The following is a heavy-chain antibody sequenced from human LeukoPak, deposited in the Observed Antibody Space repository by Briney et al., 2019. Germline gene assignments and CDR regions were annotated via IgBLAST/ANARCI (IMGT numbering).Heavy chain of an antibody. J-gene: IGHJ4*02. V-gene: IGHV3-30*18. CDR3: AKCGSGTNHATYFDY. CDR2: ISYGGSNK. Sequence: GGSLRLSCAASGFTFSSYDMHWVRQAPGKGLEWVAVISYGGSNKYYAPSVKGRFTISRDSSKNTLYLQMSSLSAEDTAVYYWAKCGSGTNHATYFDYWGRGTLVTVSS. CDR1: GFTFSSYD. D-gene: IGHD3-10*01.